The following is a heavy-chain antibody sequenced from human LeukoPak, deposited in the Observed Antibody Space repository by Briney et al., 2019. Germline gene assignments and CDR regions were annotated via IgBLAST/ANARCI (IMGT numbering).Heavy chain of an antibody. CDR3: AKIRSPIYQGAFDY. CDR2: ISGSGGST. V-gene: IGHV3-23*01. CDR1: GFTFSSYA. Sequence: GGSLRPSCAASGFTFSSYAMSWVRQAPGKGLEWVSAISGSGGSTYYADSVKGRFTISRDNSKNTLYLQMNSLRAEDTAVYYCAKIRSPIYQGAFDYWGQGTLVTVSS. D-gene: IGHD2-2*01. J-gene: IGHJ4*02.